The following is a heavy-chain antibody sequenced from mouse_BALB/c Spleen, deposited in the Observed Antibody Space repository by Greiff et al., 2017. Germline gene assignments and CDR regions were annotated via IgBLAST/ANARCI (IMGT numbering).Heavy chain of an antibody. D-gene: IGHD3-1*01. V-gene: IGHV1-9*01. Sequence: VQLQESGAELMKPGASVKISCKATGYTFSSYWIEWVKQRPGHGLEWIGEILPGSGSTNYNEKFKGKATFTADTSSNTAYMQLSSLTSEDSAVYYCARWGAARAAWFAYWGQGTLVTVSA. J-gene: IGHJ3*01. CDR1: GYTFSSYW. CDR3: ARWGAARAAWFAY. CDR2: ILPGSGST.